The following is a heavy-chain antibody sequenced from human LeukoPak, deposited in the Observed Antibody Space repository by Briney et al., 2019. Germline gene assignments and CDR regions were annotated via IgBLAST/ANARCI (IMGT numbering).Heavy chain of an antibody. D-gene: IGHD4-11*01. CDR2: ISGSGGST. J-gene: IGHJ4*02. CDR3: AKRLPYYFDY. V-gene: IGHV3-23*01. CDR1: GFTFTTYA. Sequence: GGSLRLSCAASGFTFTTYAMNWVRQAPGKGLEWVSAISGSGGSTYYADSVKGRFTISRDNSKNTLYLRMNSLRAEDTAVYYCAKRLPYYFDYWGQGTLVTVSS.